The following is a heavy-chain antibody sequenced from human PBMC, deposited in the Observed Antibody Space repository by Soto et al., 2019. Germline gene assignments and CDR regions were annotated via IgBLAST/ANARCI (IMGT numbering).Heavy chain of an antibody. CDR2: VNLNTGGA. D-gene: IGHD3-16*02. CDR1: GYTFTDYS. Sequence: ASVKVSCKASGYTFTDYSIHWVRRAPGQGLESMAWVNLNTGGADYAQNFQGRVTVTRDTSINTVYMELSRLKSDDTAVYYCARGGSSRYADYFDFWGQGTLVTVSS. V-gene: IGHV1-2*02. CDR3: ARGGSSRYADYFDF. J-gene: IGHJ4*02.